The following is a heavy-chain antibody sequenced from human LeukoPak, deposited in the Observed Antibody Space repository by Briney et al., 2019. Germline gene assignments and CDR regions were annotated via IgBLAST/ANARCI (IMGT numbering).Heavy chain of an antibody. CDR2: IKQDGSEK. V-gene: IGHV3-7*01. Sequence: GGSLRLSCAASGFTFSSYWVSWVRQAPGKGLEWVANIKQDGSEKYYVDSVKGRFTISRDNAKNSLYLQMNSLRAEDTAVYYCARDDDYGGNGAFDIWGQGTMVTVSS. CDR1: GFTFSSYW. CDR3: ARDDDYGGNGAFDI. D-gene: IGHD4-23*01. J-gene: IGHJ3*02.